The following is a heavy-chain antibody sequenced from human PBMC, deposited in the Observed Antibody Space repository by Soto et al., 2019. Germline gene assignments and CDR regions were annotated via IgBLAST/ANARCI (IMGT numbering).Heavy chain of an antibody. CDR1: GFSFSTYS. D-gene: IGHD6-6*01. Sequence: EVQLVESGGGLVKPGGSLRLSCVASGFSFSTYSMNWVRLAPGKGLEWVSSISRSGTYIYYADSVKGRYTISRDDAKNSLYLQLTSLRADDTAVYYCARDGSSSSEPYYLDYWGHGTLVTVSS. CDR2: ISRSGTYI. J-gene: IGHJ4*01. CDR3: ARDGSSSSEPYYLDY. V-gene: IGHV3-21*01.